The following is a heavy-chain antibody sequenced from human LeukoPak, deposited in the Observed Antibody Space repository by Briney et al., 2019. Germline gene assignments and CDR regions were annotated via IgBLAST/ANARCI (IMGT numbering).Heavy chain of an antibody. D-gene: IGHD2-15*01. Sequence: SQTLSLTCTVSGGSIRSYYWSWIRQPPGKGLEWVGYIFYSGTTDSNPSLKSRVTISVDTSKNQFSLKLSSVTAADTAVYYCARTYCSGGSCHFDYWGQGTLVTVSS. V-gene: IGHV4-59*08. CDR1: GGSIRSYY. CDR3: ARTYCSGGSCHFDY. CDR2: IFYSGTT. J-gene: IGHJ4*02.